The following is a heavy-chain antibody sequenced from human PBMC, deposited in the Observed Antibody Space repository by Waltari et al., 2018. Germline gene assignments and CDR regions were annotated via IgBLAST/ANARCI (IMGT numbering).Heavy chain of an antibody. Sequence: QLQLQESGPGLVKPSETLSLTCTVSGGSISSGYYYWGWIRQPPGKGLEWIGSVYYSGSTYYNPSLKSRVTISVDTSKNQFSLKLSSVTAADTAVYFCARCSGTYYSDFVYWGQGTLVIVSS. CDR3: ARCSGTYYSDFVY. V-gene: IGHV4-39*01. D-gene: IGHD3-10*02. J-gene: IGHJ4*02. CDR1: GGSISSGYYY. CDR2: VYYSGST.